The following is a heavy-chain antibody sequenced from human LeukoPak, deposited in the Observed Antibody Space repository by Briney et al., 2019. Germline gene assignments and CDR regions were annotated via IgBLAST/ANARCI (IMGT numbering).Heavy chain of an antibody. CDR2: IYYSGST. Sequence: SETLSLTCTCSGGSISRYYWSWIRQPPGKGLDGIGYIYYSGSTNYNPSLKSRGTISGKTSKNQFSLKLSSVTAADTAVYYCARVTGYMIEAYFDYWGQGTLVTVPS. V-gene: IGHV4-59*01. CDR3: ARVTGYMIEAYFDY. CDR1: GGSISRYY. D-gene: IGHD3-22*01. J-gene: IGHJ4*02.